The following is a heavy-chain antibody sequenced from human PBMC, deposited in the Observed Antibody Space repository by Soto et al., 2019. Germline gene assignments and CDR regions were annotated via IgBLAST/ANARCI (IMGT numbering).Heavy chain of an antibody. J-gene: IGHJ4*02. V-gene: IGHV3-15*07. Sequence: GGSLRLSCAASGFTFADAWMNWVRQAPGKGLEWVGHIKSKPDGGTTDYAAPVKGRFTISRDDSKNTLYLQINSLKTEDTAVYYCTTAHLSSTYYRNFDYWGQGTLVTVSS. CDR1: GFTFADAW. D-gene: IGHD2-8*01. CDR2: IKSKPDGGTT. CDR3: TTAHLSSTYYRNFDY.